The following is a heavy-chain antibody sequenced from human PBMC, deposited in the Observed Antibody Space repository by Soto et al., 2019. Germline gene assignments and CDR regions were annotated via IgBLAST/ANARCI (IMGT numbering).Heavy chain of an antibody. D-gene: IGHD1-1*01. CDR1: GFTFRSYG. Sequence: QVQLVESGGGVVQPGRSLRLSCAASGFTFRSYGMHWVRQAPGKGLEWVALMSFDGSNKYYADSVRGRFTISSDNSKSTLYLQMDILRPEDTAVYYCAKEFGWELQLSHPYYNSGMDVWGQGTTVTVSS. CDR2: MSFDGSNK. J-gene: IGHJ6*02. V-gene: IGHV3-30*18. CDR3: AKEFGWELQLSHPYYNSGMDV.